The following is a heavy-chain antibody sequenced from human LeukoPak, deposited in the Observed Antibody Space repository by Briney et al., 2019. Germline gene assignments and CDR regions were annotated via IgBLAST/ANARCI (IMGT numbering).Heavy chain of an antibody. CDR2: IYYSGST. CDR1: GGSISSYY. Sequence: PSETLSLTCTVSGGSISSYYWSWIRQPPGKGLEWIGYIYYSGSTNYNPSLKSRVTISVDTSKNQFSLKLSSVTAADTAVYYCAAYTYYYDSSGYFNWFDPWGQGTLVTVSS. V-gene: IGHV4-59*01. CDR3: AAYTYYYDSSGYFNWFDP. D-gene: IGHD3-22*01. J-gene: IGHJ5*02.